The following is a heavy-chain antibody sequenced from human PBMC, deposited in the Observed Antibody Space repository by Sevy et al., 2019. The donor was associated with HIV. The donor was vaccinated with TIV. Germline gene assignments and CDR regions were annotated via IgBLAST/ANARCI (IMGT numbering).Heavy chain of an antibody. V-gene: IGHV4-4*07. Sequence: SETLSLTCTVSGGSISSYYWSWIRQPAGKGLEWIGRIYTSGSTNYNPSLKSRVTMSVDTSKNQFSLKLSSVTAADTAVYFWARALGITIFGVGGDWFDPWGQGTLVTVSS. CDR3: ARALGITIFGVGGDWFDP. D-gene: IGHD3-3*01. J-gene: IGHJ5*02. CDR2: IYTSGST. CDR1: GGSISSYY.